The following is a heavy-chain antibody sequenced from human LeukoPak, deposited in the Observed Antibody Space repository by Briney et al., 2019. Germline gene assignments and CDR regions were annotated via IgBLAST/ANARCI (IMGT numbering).Heavy chain of an antibody. Sequence: GGSLRLSCAASGFTFSTYAMSWVRQAPGKGLEWVSIISGSGGSTYHADSVKGRFTISRDNSKYTLFLQTNSLRAEDTALYYCARKREKGPFDLWGRGTLVTVSS. CDR1: GFTFSTYA. J-gene: IGHJ2*01. D-gene: IGHD5-24*01. CDR3: ARKREKGPFDL. V-gene: IGHV3-23*01. CDR2: ISGSGGST.